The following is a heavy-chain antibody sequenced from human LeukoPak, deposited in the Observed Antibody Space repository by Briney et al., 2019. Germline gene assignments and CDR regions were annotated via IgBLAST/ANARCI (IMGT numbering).Heavy chain of an antibody. D-gene: IGHD3-10*01. V-gene: IGHV5-51*01. CDR3: ARPLMVRGVYDAFDI. J-gene: IGHJ3*02. Sequence: GESLKISCQGSGYSFTSYWIGWVRQMPGKGLEWMGIIYPGDSDTRYSPSFRGQVTISADKSISTAYLQWSSLKASDTAMYYCARPLMVRGVYDAFDIWGQGTMVTVSS. CDR2: IYPGDSDT. CDR1: GYSFTSYW.